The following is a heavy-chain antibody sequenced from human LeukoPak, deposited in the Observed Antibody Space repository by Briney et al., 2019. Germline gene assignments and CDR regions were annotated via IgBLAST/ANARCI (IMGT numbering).Heavy chain of an antibody. D-gene: IGHD3-10*01. CDR1: GFTFSIYR. J-gene: IGHJ4*02. Sequence: GSLRHSSAASGFTFSIYRMSSVRQAPGKGLEWVANINVDESERYYVDSVKAPFTISRDNAKNSLYLQMNSLSVDDTAIYYCSRGEGDDYWGEGALVTVSS. V-gene: IGHV3-7*02. CDR3: SRGEGDDY. CDR2: INVDESER.